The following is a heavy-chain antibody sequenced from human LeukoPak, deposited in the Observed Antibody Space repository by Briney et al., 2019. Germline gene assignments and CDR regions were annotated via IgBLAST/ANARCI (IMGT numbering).Heavy chain of an antibody. J-gene: IGHJ4*02. CDR1: GGSINSSPYY. D-gene: IGHD5-18*01. Sequence: SETLSLTCSVSGGSINSSPYYWGWIRQSPGKGLEWIGCIYYSGSPYYAPSLKSRVTISVDTSKDQSSLEVNSVTAADTAVYYCARRNEGGYQNYYFDQWGQGTLVTVSS. CDR3: ARRNEGGYQNYYFDQ. CDR2: IYYSGSP. V-gene: IGHV4-39*01.